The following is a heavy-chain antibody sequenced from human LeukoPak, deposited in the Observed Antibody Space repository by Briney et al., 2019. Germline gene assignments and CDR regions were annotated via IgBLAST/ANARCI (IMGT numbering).Heavy chain of an antibody. J-gene: IGHJ6*03. V-gene: IGHV1-18*01. CDR1: GYTFTSYG. Sequence: ASVKVACKASGYTFTSYGMSWVRQAPGHGLEWMGWITAYNGNTNYAQKLQGRATMTTYRSTSTSYMELRSLRSYSSAVYYCTTAYCRSTSWYNYYMEITSKGTMVTVSS. CDR2: ITAYNGNT. D-gene: IGHD2-2*02. CDR3: TTAYCRSTSWYNYYMEI.